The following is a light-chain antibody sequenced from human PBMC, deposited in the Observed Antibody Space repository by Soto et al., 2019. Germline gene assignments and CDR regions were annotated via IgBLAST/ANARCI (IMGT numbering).Light chain of an antibody. Sequence: AIRMTQSPSSFSASTGDRVSITCRATQDIGTYLAWYQQIPGKAPKLLIYDASTLQTGVPSRFSGSGSGTDFTLTISSLEPEDFAVYYCQQRSNLWTFGQGTKVDIK. CDR2: DAS. J-gene: IGKJ1*01. V-gene: IGKV1-8*01. CDR3: QQRSNLWT. CDR1: QDIGTY.